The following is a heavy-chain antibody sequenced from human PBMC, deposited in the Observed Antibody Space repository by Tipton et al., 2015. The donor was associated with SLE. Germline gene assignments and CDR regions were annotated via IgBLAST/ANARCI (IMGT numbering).Heavy chain of an antibody. Sequence: GLVKPSETLSLTCTVSGGSISSGSYYWSWIRQPAGKGLEWIGRIYTSGSTNYNPSLKSRVTISVDTSKNQFSLKLSSVTAADTAVYYCATRRGGYWGQGTLVTVSS. CDR1: GGSISSGSYY. D-gene: IGHD3-10*01. CDR3: ATRRGGY. J-gene: IGHJ4*02. CDR2: IYTSGST. V-gene: IGHV4-61*02.